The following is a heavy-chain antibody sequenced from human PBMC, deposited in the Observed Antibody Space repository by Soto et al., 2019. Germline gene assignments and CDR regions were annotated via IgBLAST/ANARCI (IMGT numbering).Heavy chain of an antibody. D-gene: IGHD3-3*01. J-gene: IGHJ6*02. Sequence: ASVKVSCKASGYTFTSYGISWVRQAPGQGLEWMGWISAYNGNTNYAQKLQGRVNMTTDTSTSTAYMELRSLRSDDTAVYYCARDYLYYDFWSGYFTRGYYYGMDVWGQGTTVTVSS. V-gene: IGHV1-18*01. CDR1: GYTFTSYG. CDR2: ISAYNGNT. CDR3: ARDYLYYDFWSGYFTRGYYYGMDV.